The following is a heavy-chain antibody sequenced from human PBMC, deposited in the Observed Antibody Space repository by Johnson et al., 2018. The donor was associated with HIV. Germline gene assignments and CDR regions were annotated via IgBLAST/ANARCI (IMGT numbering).Heavy chain of an antibody. CDR3: ATSTASDALDI. V-gene: IGHV3-11*04. J-gene: IGHJ3*02. CDR1: GFTFSDYY. Sequence: QVQLVESGGGLVKPGGSLRLSCLASGFTFSDYYMSWIRQAPGKGLEWVSYISNSGGTIYSADSVQGRFTISRDNSKNTLYLQMNSLRVEDTAVYYCATSTASDALDIWGQGTMVTVSS. CDR2: ISNSGGTI. D-gene: IGHD1-1*01.